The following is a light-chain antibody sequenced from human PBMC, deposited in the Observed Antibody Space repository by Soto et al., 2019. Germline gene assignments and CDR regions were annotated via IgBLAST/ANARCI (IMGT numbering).Light chain of an antibody. CDR2: GAS. V-gene: IGKV3-15*01. J-gene: IGKJ4*01. CDR3: QHYNNLWG. CDR1: QSVRSN. Sequence: EIVMTQSPATLSVSPGERVTLSCRASQSVRSNLAWYQQKPGQVPRVLIYGASTMAIGIPDRFSGSGSGTEFTLTISRLQAEDFAVYYCQHYNNLWGFGGGTKVEIK.